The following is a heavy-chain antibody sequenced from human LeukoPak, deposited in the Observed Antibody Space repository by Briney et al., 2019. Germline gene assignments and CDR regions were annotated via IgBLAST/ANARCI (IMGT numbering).Heavy chain of an antibody. CDR3: ARDALREYLRGTDYYDSSGYFS. J-gene: IGHJ5*02. CDR2: IYYSGST. Sequence: PSETLSLTCTVSGGSISSSSYYWGWIRQPPGKGLEWIGSIYYSGSTYYNPSLKSRVTISVDTSKNQFSLKLSSATAADTAVYYCARDALREYLRGTDYYDSSGYFSWGQGTLVTVSS. CDR1: GGSISSSSYY. V-gene: IGHV4-39*07. D-gene: IGHD3-22*01.